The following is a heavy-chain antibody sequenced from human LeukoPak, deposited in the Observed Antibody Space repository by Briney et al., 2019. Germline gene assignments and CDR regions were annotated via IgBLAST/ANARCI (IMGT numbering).Heavy chain of an antibody. Sequence: PSETLSLTCAVYGGSFSGYYWSWIRQPPGKGLEWIGEINHSGSTNYNPSLKSRVTISVDTSKNQFSLKLSSVTAADTAMYYCARRGLAAVAGNRGNAFDIWGQGTMVTVSS. D-gene: IGHD6-19*01. CDR1: GGSFSGYY. CDR3: ARRGLAAVAGNRGNAFDI. CDR2: INHSGST. V-gene: IGHV4-34*01. J-gene: IGHJ3*02.